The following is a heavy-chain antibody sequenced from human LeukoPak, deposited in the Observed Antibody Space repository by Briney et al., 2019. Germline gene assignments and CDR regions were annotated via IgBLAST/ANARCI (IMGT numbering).Heavy chain of an antibody. CDR3: AKDAGGSYYYYGMDV. V-gene: IGHV3-NL1*01. CDR1: GFTFSDYS. D-gene: IGHD1-26*01. CDR2: IYSGGST. Sequence: GGSLRLSCAASGFTFSDYSMNWVRQAPGKGLEWVSVIYSGGSTYYADSVKGRFTISRDNSKNTLYLQMNSLRAEDTAVYYCAKDAGGSYYYYGMDVWGQGTTVTVSS. J-gene: IGHJ6*02.